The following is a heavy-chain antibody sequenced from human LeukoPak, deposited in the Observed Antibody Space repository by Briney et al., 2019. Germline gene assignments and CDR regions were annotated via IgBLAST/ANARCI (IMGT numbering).Heavy chain of an antibody. CDR1: GFTFSTYT. CDR2: IGNNGGGI. D-gene: IGHD7-27*01. CDR3: AIDPNWGTHS. V-gene: IGHV3-23*01. J-gene: IGHJ4*02. Sequence: GGSLRLSCAASGFTFSTYTMYWVRHPPGKRLEWVSIIGNNGGGIHYADSVKGRFTISRDNFKNALYLQMNSLRVEDTAVYYCAIDPNWGTHSWGQGVLVAVSS.